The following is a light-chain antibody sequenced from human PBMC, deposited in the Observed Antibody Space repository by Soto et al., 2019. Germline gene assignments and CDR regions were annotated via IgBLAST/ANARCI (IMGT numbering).Light chain of an antibody. CDR2: GAS. V-gene: IGKV3-20*01. CDR3: QHYGSSPLFT. CDR1: QTLSSNY. J-gene: IGKJ3*01. Sequence: EIVLTQSPGTLSLSPGERATLSCRASQTLSSNYLAWYQQKPGQAPRLLIYGASIRATGIPDRFTGSGSGTDFTLTISRLEPEDFAVYYCQHYGSSPLFTFGPGTKVDIK.